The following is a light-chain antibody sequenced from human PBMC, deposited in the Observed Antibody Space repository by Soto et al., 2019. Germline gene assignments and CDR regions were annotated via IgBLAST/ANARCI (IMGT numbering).Light chain of an antibody. V-gene: IGKV1-5*03. CDR2: KAS. J-gene: IGKJ5*01. CDR3: QQTYITPYT. Sequence: DIQMTQSPSTLSASVGDRVTITCRASQSISSWLAWYQQKPGKAPKLLIYKASTLKSGVPSRFSGSGSGTDFTLTIDSLQPDDFATYYCQQTYITPYTFGQGTRLEI. CDR1: QSISSW.